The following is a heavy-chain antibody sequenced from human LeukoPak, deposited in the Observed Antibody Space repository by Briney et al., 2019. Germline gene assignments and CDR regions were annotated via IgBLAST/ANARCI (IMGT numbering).Heavy chain of an antibody. J-gene: IGHJ6*03. CDR3: ARDQGEYYYDSSGYKTRYYYMDV. V-gene: IGHV1-2*02. CDR2: INPNSGGT. D-gene: IGHD3-22*01. Sequence: ASVKVSCKASGYTFTGYYMHWVRQAPGQGLELMGWINPNSGGTNYAPKFKGRVTMTRDTSISTAYMELSRLRSDDTAVYYCARDQGEYYYDSSGYKTRYYYMDVWGKGTTVTVSS. CDR1: GYTFTGYY.